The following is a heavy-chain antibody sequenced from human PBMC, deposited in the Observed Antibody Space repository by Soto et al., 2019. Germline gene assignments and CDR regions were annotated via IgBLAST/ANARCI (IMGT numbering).Heavy chain of an antibody. Sequence: GGTLRLSCTASVVIIDNYALNWFRQAPGKGLELVASISSSRSFINYADSVKGRFTISRDNVQNSLYLQMNSLRAEDTAVYYCGGPLTGKETMDVWGQGTTVTVSS. D-gene: IGHD1-20*01. CDR1: VVIIDNYA. V-gene: IGHV3-21*01. J-gene: IGHJ6*02. CDR3: GGPLTGKETMDV. CDR2: ISSSRSFI.